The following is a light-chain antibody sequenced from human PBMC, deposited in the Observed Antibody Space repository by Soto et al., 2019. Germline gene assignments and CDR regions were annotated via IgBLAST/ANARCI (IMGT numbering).Light chain of an antibody. V-gene: IGLV2-14*01. Sequence: QSVLTQPASVSGSPGQSITISCTGTGSDVGGYKYVSWYQQLPGKAPKLMIYDVSYRPSGVSDRFSGSKSGNTASLIISGLQDEDYDDYCCSSYASSSLFVXGTGTKVTVL. J-gene: IGLJ1*01. CDR2: DVS. CDR3: SSYASSSLFV. CDR1: GSDVGGYKY.